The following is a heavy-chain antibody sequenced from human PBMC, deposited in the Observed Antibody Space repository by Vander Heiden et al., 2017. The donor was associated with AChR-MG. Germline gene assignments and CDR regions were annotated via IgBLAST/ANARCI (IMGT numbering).Heavy chain of an antibody. CDR2: IWSDGSDK. Sequence: VQLVESGGGVVQPGRSLRLSCAASGFTFTNYGMRWVRHAPGKGLEWVAFIWSDGSDKNSADSVKGRFTISRDNSKNKVYLQMNSLRAEDTAVYYCARDSDDSSMALSSDFDFWGQGTLVTVSS. CDR3: ARDSDDSSMALSSDFDF. CDR1: GFTFTNYG. D-gene: IGHD3-16*01. J-gene: IGHJ4*02. V-gene: IGHV3-33*01.